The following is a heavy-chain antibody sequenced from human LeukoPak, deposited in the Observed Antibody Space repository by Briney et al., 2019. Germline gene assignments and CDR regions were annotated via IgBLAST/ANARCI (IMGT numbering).Heavy chain of an antibody. CDR1: GGSTSSYY. Sequence: SETLSLTCTVSGGSTSSYYWSWIRQPPGKGLEWIGNIYYSGSTNYNPSLKSRVTISVNTSKNQFSLKLSSVTAADTAVYYCTRGSIAYYYMDVWGKGTTVTISS. V-gene: IGHV4-59*01. D-gene: IGHD3-22*01. J-gene: IGHJ6*03. CDR3: TRGSIAYYYMDV. CDR2: IYYSGST.